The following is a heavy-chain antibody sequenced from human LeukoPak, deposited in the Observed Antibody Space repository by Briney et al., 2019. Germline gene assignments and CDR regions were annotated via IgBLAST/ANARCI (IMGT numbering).Heavy chain of an antibody. CDR3: AARGPLEYSSGCYDY. J-gene: IGHJ4*02. CDR2: INHSGST. Sequence: GSLRLSCAASGFTFSSYWMCWVRQAPGKGLEWIGEINHSGSTNYNPSLKSRVTISVDTSKNQFSLKLSSVTAADTAVYYCAARGPLEYSSGCYDYWGQGTLVTVSS. CDR1: GFTFSSYW. D-gene: IGHD6-19*01. V-gene: IGHV4-34*08.